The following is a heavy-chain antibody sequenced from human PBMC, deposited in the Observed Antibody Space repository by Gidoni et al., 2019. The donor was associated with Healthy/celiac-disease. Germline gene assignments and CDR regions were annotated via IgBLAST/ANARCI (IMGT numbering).Heavy chain of an antibody. CDR3: GRLDFWGGYIDY. J-gene: IGHJ4*02. CDR1: GYTCTGYY. V-gene: IGHV1-2*02. Sequence: QVQLEQSGAEVQKTAASVNVSCKPSGYTCTGYYMHWVRQAPGQGLEWIGWINSNGGGTNYAQKLQGRVILAGDTSNSTAYMVLSRLGSDDAAVYYCGRLDFWGGYIDYWGQGTLVTVSS. D-gene: IGHD3-3*01. CDR2: INSNGGGT.